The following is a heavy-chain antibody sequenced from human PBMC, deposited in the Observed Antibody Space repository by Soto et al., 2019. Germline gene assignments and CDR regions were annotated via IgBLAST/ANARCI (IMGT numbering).Heavy chain of an antibody. V-gene: IGHV3-21*01. J-gene: IGHJ5*02. Sequence: EVQVVESGGGLVQPGGSLRLSCSFTFSMYSMNWVRQAPGKGLEWVASISSGGDYIKYADSVKGRFTIYRDNAKTSVSLQMNSLRVDDTAIYFCTRDQGGSYDSWFDPWGQGTLVTVSS. CDR2: ISSGGDYI. D-gene: IGHD1-26*01. CDR3: TRDQGGSYDSWFDP. CDR1: FTFSMYS.